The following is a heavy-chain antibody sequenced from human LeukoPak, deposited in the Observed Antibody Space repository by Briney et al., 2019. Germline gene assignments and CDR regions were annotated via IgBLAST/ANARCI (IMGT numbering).Heavy chain of an antibody. CDR1: GYTFTTYT. D-gene: IGHD6-13*01. J-gene: IGHJ5*02. CDR2: INAGNGNT. CDR3: ARAIAAAATRGWFDP. V-gene: IGHV1-3*01. Sequence: ASVKVSCKASGYTFTTYTMHWVRQAPGQRLEWMGWINAGNGNTKYSQKFQGRVTITRDTSATTAYMELSSLRSEDTAVYYCARAIAAAATRGWFDPWGQGTLVTVSS.